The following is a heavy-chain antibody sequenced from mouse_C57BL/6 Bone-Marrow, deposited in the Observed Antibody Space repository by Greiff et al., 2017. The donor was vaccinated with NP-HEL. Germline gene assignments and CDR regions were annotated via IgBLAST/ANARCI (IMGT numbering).Heavy chain of an antibody. CDR1: EYEFPSHD. V-gene: IGHV5-2*03. CDR2: INSDGGST. J-gene: IGHJ4*01. CDR3: ARRRNYYGSSPYAMDD. Sequence: EVMLVESGGGLVQPGESLKLSCESNEYEFPSHDMSWVRKTPEKRLELVAAINSDGGSTYYPDTMERRFIISRDNTTKTLYLQMSSLRSEDTALYYCARRRNYYGSSPYAMDDWGQGTSVTVSS. D-gene: IGHD1-1*01.